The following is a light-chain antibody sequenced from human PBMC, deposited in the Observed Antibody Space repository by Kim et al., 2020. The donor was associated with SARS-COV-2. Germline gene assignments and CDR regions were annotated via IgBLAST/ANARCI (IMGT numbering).Light chain of an antibody. CDR2: SAS. V-gene: IGKV1-9*01. J-gene: IGKJ4*01. Sequence: GDRVTIPCRTSLDISTSLAWYQQKPGKAPRLIIYSASILQSGVPSRFRGSGSGTDFTLTITNLQPEDFATYHCQQLNSYPLTFGGGTKVDIK. CDR3: QQLNSYPLT. CDR1: LDISTS.